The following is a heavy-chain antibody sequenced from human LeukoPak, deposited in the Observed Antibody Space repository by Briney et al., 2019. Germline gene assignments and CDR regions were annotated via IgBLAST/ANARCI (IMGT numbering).Heavy chain of an antibody. CDR1: GGSISSSSYY. CDR3: ARHLWLNYYYGMDV. CDR2: IYYTGST. J-gene: IGHJ6*02. D-gene: IGHD5-18*01. V-gene: IGHV4-39*01. Sequence: SETLSLTCSVSGGSISSSSYYWGCLRQPPGKGLEWIGSIYYTGSTYYNPTLKSRVTISVDASKNQFSLKLSSVTAADTAVYYCARHLWLNYYYGMDVWGPGTTVTVSS.